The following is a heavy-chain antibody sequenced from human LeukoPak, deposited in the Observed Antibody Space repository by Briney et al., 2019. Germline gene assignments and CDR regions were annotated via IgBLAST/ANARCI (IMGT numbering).Heavy chain of an antibody. CDR1: VFTFSDSS. Sequence: GGSLRLSCAASVFTFSDSSMNWVRQAPGKGLEWFSSISSSSSYKYYADSVKGRFTISRDNAKNSLYLQMNSLRAEDTAVYYCARDRAIILFGAFDLWGQGTTVTVSS. V-gene: IGHV3-21*01. D-gene: IGHD3-3*01. J-gene: IGHJ3*01. CDR3: ARDRAIILFGAFDL. CDR2: ISSSSSYK.